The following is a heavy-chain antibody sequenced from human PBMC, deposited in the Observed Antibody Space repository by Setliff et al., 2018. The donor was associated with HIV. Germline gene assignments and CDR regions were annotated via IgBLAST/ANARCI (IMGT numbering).Heavy chain of an antibody. V-gene: IGHV4-59*08. CDR1: GDSIRGYY. CDR2: VFYTGFA. Sequence: SEILSLTCTVSGDSIRGYYWSWIRQPPGKGLEWMGYVFYTGFAAYNPSLKSRLTISVDTSKSQFSLRLTSVTAADTAIYYCARQVSIPGVAITPVDYWGQGALVTVSS. CDR3: ARQVSIPGVAITPVDY. J-gene: IGHJ4*02. D-gene: IGHD5-12*01.